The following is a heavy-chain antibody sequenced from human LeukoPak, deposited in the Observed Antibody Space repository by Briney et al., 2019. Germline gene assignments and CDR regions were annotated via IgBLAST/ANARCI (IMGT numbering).Heavy chain of an antibody. CDR3: AKNYDSSGYYLGWFDP. Sequence: GRSLRLSCAASGFTFSSYGMHWVRQAPDKGLEWVAVISYDGSNKYYADSVKGRFTISRDNSKNTLYLKMNSLRAEDTDVYYCAKNYDSSGYYLGWFDPWGQGTLVTVSS. D-gene: IGHD3-22*01. CDR1: GFTFSSYG. V-gene: IGHV3-30*18. J-gene: IGHJ5*02. CDR2: ISYDGSNK.